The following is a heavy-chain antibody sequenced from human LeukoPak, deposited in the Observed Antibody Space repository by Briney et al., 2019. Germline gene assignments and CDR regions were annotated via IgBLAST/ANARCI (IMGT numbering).Heavy chain of an antibody. CDR2: INPSGGST. Sequence: ASVKVSCKASGYTFTSYYMHWVRQAPGQGLEWMGIINPSGGSTSYAQKFQGRVTMTRDTSTSTVYMELSSLRSEDTAVYYCARDPASIAARPWYFDYWGQGTLVTVSS. V-gene: IGHV1-46*01. J-gene: IGHJ4*02. D-gene: IGHD6-6*01. CDR1: GYTFTSYY. CDR3: ARDPASIAARPWYFDY.